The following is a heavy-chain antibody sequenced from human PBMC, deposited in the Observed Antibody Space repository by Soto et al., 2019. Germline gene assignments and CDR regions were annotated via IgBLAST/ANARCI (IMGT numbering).Heavy chain of an antibody. CDR3: AHIVVAGLGYYFDY. Sequence: QITLKESGPTLVKPTQTLTLTCTFSGFSLSSTRMAVGWIRQPPGKALEWLALIYWDDDKRYSPFLKSRLTITKDTSXNQVVLTMXNMXPVDTARYYCAHIVVAGLGYYFDYWGQGTLVTVSS. V-gene: IGHV2-5*02. CDR2: IYWDDDK. J-gene: IGHJ4*02. D-gene: IGHD6-19*01. CDR1: GFSLSSTRMA.